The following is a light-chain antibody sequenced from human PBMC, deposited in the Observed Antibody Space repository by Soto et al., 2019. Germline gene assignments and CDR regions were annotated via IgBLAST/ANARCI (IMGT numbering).Light chain of an antibody. CDR3: QQRGNWPIT. J-gene: IGKJ5*01. V-gene: IGKV3-11*01. CDR1: QSISSD. Sequence: IVMTKSTATLSVSPGTRAPISGRASQSISSDVAWYQQKPGQTPKVLIYRASSRATGIPDRFSGSGSGTDFTLTISSLEPEDFAVYYCQQRGNWPITFGQGTRLEIK. CDR2: RAS.